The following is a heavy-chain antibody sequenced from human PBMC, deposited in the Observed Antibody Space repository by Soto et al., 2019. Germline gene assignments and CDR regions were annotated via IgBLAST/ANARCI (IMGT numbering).Heavy chain of an antibody. J-gene: IGHJ6*02. CDR2: IIPIFGTA. Sequence: QVQLVQSGAEVKKPGSSVKVSCKASGGTFSSYAISWVRQAPGQGREWMGGIIPIFGTANYAQKFQGRVTITADESTSTADMELSSLRSEDTAVYYCARTDYCSSTSCYGGSYYYGMDVWGQGTTVTVSS. D-gene: IGHD2-2*01. V-gene: IGHV1-69*01. CDR3: ARTDYCSSTSCYGGSYYYGMDV. CDR1: GGTFSSYA.